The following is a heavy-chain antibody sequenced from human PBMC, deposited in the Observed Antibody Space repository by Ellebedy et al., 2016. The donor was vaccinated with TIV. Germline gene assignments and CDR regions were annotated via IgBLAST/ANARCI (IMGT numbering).Heavy chain of an antibody. CDR2: INQDGSDK. CDR3: ATDGSYGDYRSPAHAFVL. CDR1: GFSFRSYW. D-gene: IGHD4-17*01. J-gene: IGHJ3*01. V-gene: IGHV3-7*03. Sequence: GGSLRLSCGASGFSFRSYWMTWVRQAPGKGLEWVANINQDGSDKYYVDSVKGRFTISRDNARNSLFLQMSSLRAEDTAIYYCATDGSYGDYRSPAHAFVLWGQGTLVTVSP.